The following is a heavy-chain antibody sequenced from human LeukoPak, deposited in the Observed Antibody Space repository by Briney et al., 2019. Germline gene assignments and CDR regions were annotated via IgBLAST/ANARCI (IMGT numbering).Heavy chain of an antibody. D-gene: IGHD3-9*01. CDR2: IKQDGSEK. Sequence: GGSLRLSCAASGFTFSSYAMSWVRQAPGKGLEWVANIKQDGSEKYYVDSVKGRFTISRDNAKNSLYLQMNSLRAEDTAVYYCAIRYTDYWGRGTLVIVSS. J-gene: IGHJ4*02. CDR1: GFTFSSYA. V-gene: IGHV3-7*01. CDR3: AIRYTDY.